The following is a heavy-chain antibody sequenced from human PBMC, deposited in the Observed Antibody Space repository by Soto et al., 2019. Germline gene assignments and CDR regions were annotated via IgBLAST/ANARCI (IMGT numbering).Heavy chain of an antibody. CDR1: GFTVSSNY. Sequence: PGGSLRLSCAASGFTVSSNYMSWVRQAPWKGLEWVSVIYSGGSTYYADSVKGRFTISRHNSKNTLYLQMNSLRAEDTAVYYCARAAVGYCSSTSCYLDYWGQGTLVTVPQ. J-gene: IGHJ4*02. CDR2: IYSGGST. CDR3: ARAAVGYCSSTSCYLDY. V-gene: IGHV3-53*04. D-gene: IGHD2-2*01.